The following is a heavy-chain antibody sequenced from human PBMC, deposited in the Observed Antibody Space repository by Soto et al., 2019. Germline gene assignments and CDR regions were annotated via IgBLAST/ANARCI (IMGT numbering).Heavy chain of an antibody. CDR1: GGSISSSSYY. J-gene: IGHJ3*02. CDR2: IYYSGST. D-gene: IGHD3-10*01. V-gene: IGHV4-39*01. Sequence: KASETLSLTCTVSGGSISSSSYYWGWIRQPPGKGLEWIGSIYYSGSTYYNPSLKSRVTISVDTSKNQFSLKLSSVTAADTAVYYCARGMGHSGEFDAFDIWGQGTMVTVSS. CDR3: ARGMGHSGEFDAFDI.